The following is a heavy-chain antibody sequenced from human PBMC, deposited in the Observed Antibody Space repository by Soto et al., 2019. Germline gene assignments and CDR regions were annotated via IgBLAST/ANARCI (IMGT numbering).Heavy chain of an antibody. CDR1: GFGFSAFD. J-gene: IGHJ6*02. D-gene: IGHD2-8*01. Sequence: EVQLVESGGGLVQPGGSLKLSCADSGFGFSAFDLYWVRQASGKGLEWVGRVGNRAKSYATAYAASVKGRFTISRDDSKHTAYLQINSLKPEDTAVYYFTRTLVYAGYYGMGVWGQGTKVSVSS. V-gene: IGHV3-73*01. CDR3: TRTLVYAGYYGMGV. CDR2: VGNRAKSYAT.